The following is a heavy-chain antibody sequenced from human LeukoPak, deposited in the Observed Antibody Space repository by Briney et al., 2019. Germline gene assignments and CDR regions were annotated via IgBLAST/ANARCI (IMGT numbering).Heavy chain of an antibody. V-gene: IGHV3-21*01. Sequence: GGSLRLSCAASGFTFSSYSMNWVRQAPGKGLEWVSSISSSSSYIYYADSVKGRFTISRDNAKNSLYLQMNSLRAEDTAVYYCARYYYDSSGPWSFDYYYYYMDVWGKGTTVAISS. CDR2: ISSSSSYI. J-gene: IGHJ6*03. D-gene: IGHD3-22*01. CDR1: GFTFSSYS. CDR3: ARYYYDSSGPWSFDYYYYYMDV.